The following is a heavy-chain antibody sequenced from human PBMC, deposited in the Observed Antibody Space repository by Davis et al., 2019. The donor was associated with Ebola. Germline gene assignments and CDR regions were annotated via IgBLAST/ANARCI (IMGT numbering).Heavy chain of an antibody. CDR2: INHSGST. CDR3: ARVKRVLWFGELSPPPGFDY. D-gene: IGHD3-10*01. Sequence: PSETLSPTCAVHGASFSGYYWSWIRQPPGKGLEWFGEINHSGSTNYNPSLKSRVTISVDTSKNQFSLKLSSVTAADTAVYYCARVKRVLWFGELSPPPGFDYWGQGTLVTVSS. J-gene: IGHJ4*02. CDR1: GASFSGYY. V-gene: IGHV4-34*01.